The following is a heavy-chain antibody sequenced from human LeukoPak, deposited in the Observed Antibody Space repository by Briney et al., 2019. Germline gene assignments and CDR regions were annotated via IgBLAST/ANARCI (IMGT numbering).Heavy chain of an antibody. CDR1: GHSISSGYY. CDR2: IYHSGST. CDR3: ARDHGSSSSEEGY. V-gene: IGHV4-38-2*02. D-gene: IGHD6-6*01. Sequence: SETLSLTCTVSGHSISSGYYWGWIRQPPGKGLEWIGSIYHSGSTYYNPSLKSRVTISVDTSKNQFSLKLSSVTAADTAVYYCARDHGSSSSEEGYWGQGTLVTVSS. J-gene: IGHJ4*02.